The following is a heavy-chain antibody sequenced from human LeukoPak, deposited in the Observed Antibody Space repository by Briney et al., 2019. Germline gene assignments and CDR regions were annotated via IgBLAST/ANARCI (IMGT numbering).Heavy chain of an antibody. CDR2: ISAYNGNT. J-gene: IGHJ4*02. D-gene: IGHD2-8*01. CDR1: GYTFTSYG. Sequence: VASVKVSCKASGYTFTSYGISWVRQAPGQGLEWMGWISAYNGNTNYAQKLQGRVTMTTDTSTSAAYMELRSLRSDDTAVYYCVKRDKSSSLFYQFDHWGQGTLVTVSS. CDR3: VKRDKSSSLFYQFDH. V-gene: IGHV1-18*01.